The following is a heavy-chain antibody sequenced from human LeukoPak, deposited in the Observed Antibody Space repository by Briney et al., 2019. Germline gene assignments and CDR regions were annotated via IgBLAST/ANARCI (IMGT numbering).Heavy chain of an antibody. CDR3: ARLLFMELLPTY. D-gene: IGHD3-10*01. CDR2: IYSGGST. V-gene: IGHV3-53*01. J-gene: IGHJ4*02. Sequence: PGGSLRLSCAASGFTVSSNYMSWVRQAPGKGLEWVSVIYSGGSTYYADSVKGRFTISRDNSKNTLYLQMNSLRAEDTAVYYCARLLFMELLPTYWGQGNLVTGSS. CDR1: GFTVSSNY.